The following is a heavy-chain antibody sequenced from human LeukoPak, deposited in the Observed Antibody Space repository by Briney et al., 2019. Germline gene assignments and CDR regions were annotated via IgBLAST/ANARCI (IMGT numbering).Heavy chain of an antibody. V-gene: IGHV4-34*01. CDR2: INHSGST. CDR3: ATRARYYGSGTRDY. D-gene: IGHD3-10*01. Sequence: SETLSLTCTVSGDSISSYYWSWIRQPPGKGLEWIGEINHSGSTNYNPSLKSRVTISVDTSKNQFSLKLSSVTAADTAVYYCATRARYYGSGTRDYWGQGTLVTVSS. J-gene: IGHJ4*02. CDR1: GDSISSYY.